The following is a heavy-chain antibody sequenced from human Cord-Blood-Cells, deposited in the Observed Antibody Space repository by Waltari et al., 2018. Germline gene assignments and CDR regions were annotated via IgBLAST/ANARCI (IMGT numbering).Heavy chain of an antibody. CDR2: IYYSGST. J-gene: IGHJ4*02. CDR1: GGSISSSSYY. D-gene: IGHD3-10*01. V-gene: IGHV4-39*01. CDR3: ARQEIALVQGVIIDY. Sequence: QLQLQESGPGLVKPSETLSLTCTVSGGSISSSSYYWGWIRQPPGKGLEWIGSIYYSGSTYYNPSLMSRVTISVDTSKNQFSLKLSSVTAADTAVYYCARQEIALVQGVIIDYWGQGTLVTVSS.